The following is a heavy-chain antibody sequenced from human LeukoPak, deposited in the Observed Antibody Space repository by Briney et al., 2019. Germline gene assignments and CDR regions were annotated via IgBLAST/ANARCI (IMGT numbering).Heavy chain of an antibody. V-gene: IGHV4-59*12. CDR1: GGSISSYY. D-gene: IGHD2/OR15-2a*01. Sequence: SETLSLTCTVSGGSISSYYWSWIRQPPGKGLEWIGYIYYSGSTNYNPSLKSRVTISVDTSKNQFSLKLGSVTAADTAVYFCARDSHAYFDAFDIWGQGTMVTVSS. J-gene: IGHJ3*02. CDR3: ARDSHAYFDAFDI. CDR2: IYYSGST.